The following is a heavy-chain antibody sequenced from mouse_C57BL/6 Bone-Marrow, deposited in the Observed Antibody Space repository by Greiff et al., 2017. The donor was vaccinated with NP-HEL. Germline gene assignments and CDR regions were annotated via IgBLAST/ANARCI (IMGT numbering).Heavy chain of an antibody. CDR3: TRAGTPVVALYYAMDY. V-gene: IGHV5-9-1*02. J-gene: IGHJ4*01. CDR1: GFTFSSYA. D-gene: IGHD1-1*01. CDR2: ISSGGDYI. Sequence: EVQVVESGEGLVKPGGSLKLSCAASGFTFSSYAMSWVRQTPEKRLEWVAYISSGGDYIYYADTVKGRFTISRDNARNTLYLQMSSLKSEDTAMYYCTRAGTPVVALYYAMDYWGQGTSVTVSS.